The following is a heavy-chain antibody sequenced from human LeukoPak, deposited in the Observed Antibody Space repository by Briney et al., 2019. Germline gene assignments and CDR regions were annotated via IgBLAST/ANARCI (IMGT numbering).Heavy chain of an antibody. D-gene: IGHD5-18*01. CDR1: GGSISSYY. J-gene: IGHJ5*02. V-gene: IGHV4-59*01. Sequence: SETLSLTCTVSGGSISSYYWSWIRQPPGKGLEWIAYIYYSGSTNYNPSLKSRVTISVDTSKNQFYLKLSSVTAADTAVYYCARSGTKLWSINWFDPWGQGTLVTVSS. CDR3: ARSGTKLWSINWFDP. CDR2: IYYSGST.